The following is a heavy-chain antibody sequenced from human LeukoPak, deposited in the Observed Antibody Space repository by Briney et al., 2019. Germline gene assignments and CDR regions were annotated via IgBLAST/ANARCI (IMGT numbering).Heavy chain of an antibody. D-gene: IGHD6-13*01. V-gene: IGHV3-33*08. J-gene: IGHJ4*02. CDR3: ARDLKHSSNPYYFDY. CDR1: GFTFSSYA. Sequence: GGSLRLSCAASGFTFSSYAMHWVRQAPGKGLEWVAVIWYDGSNKYYADSVKGRFTISRDNSKNTLYLQMNSLRAEDTAVYYCARDLKHSSNPYYFDYWGQGTLVTVSS. CDR2: IWYDGSNK.